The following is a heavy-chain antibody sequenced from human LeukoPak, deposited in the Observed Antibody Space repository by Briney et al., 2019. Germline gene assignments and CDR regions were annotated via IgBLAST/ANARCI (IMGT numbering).Heavy chain of an antibody. CDR3: AKSNLKYFDS. CDR1: GFTFSSYA. J-gene: IGHJ4*02. Sequence: TGGSLRLSCAASGFTFSSYAMNWVRQAPGKGLEWVSLISGSGGSAYYADSVKGRFTVSRDNSKNPLYLQMNSLRAEDTAVYYCAKSNLKYFDSWGQGTLVTVSS. CDR2: ISGSGGSA. V-gene: IGHV3-23*01.